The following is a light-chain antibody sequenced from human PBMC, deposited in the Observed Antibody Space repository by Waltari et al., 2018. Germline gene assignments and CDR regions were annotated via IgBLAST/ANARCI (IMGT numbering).Light chain of an antibody. CDR3: VTWDDSLGGYYV. V-gene: IGLV1-47*01. Sequence: QSVLTQSPSASGTPGQSVAISCSGGTTNIGNNYVYWYQQLPGTAPKLLIYRDSRRPSGVPDRFAVSSSGTSASLAISGLRSEDEADYYCVTWDDSLGGYYVFGTGTKVTVL. CDR1: TTNIGNNY. J-gene: IGLJ1*01. CDR2: RDS.